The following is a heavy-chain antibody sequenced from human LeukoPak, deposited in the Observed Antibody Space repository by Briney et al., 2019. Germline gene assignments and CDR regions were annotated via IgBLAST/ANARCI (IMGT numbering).Heavy chain of an antibody. CDR2: IIPIFGTA. J-gene: IGHJ4*02. V-gene: IGHV1-69*06. CDR1: GGTFSSYA. CDR3: ARDGLGGWFGY. Sequence: ASVKVSCKASGGTFSSYAISWARQAPGQGLEWMGGIIPIFGTANYAQKFQGRVTITADKSTSTAYMELSSLRSEDTAVYYCARDGLGGWFGYWGQGTLVTVSS. D-gene: IGHD6-19*01.